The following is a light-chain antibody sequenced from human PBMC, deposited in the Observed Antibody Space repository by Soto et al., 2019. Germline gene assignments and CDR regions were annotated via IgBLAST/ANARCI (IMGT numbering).Light chain of an antibody. J-gene: IGKJ5*01. CDR2: WGS. CDR1: QSLLHRNGYNY. Sequence: DIVMTQSPLSLPVTPGESASISCRSSQSLLHRNGYNYLDWYLQKPGQSPQLLIYWGSNRASGVPDRFSGSGSGTDFTLKISRVEAEDVGVYYCMQPLDLPVTFGQGTRLEIK. V-gene: IGKV2-28*01. CDR3: MQPLDLPVT.